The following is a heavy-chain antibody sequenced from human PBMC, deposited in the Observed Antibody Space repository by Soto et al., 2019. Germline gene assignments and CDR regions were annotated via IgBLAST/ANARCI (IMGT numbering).Heavy chain of an antibody. V-gene: IGHV3-48*01. CDR2: ISSSSSTI. Sequence: GGSLRLSCAASGFTFSSYSMNWVRQAPGKGLEWVSYISSSSSTIYYADSVKGRFTISRDNAKNSLYLQMNSLRAEDTAVYYCAREAYSNYVSTTVYFDYWGQGTLVTVSS. J-gene: IGHJ4*02. CDR1: GFTFSSYS. CDR3: AREAYSNYVSTTVYFDY. D-gene: IGHD4-4*01.